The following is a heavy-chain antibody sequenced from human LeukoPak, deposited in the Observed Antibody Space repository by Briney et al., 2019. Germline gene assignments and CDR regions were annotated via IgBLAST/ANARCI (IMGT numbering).Heavy chain of an antibody. Sequence: ASVKVSCKASGYTFTSYAMHWVRQAPGQRLEWMGWINAGNGNTKYSQKFQGRVTITRDTSASTAYMELSSLRSEDTAVYYCARDLRPNCSSTSCYSLDYWGQGTLVTVSS. CDR1: GYTFTSYA. J-gene: IGHJ4*02. D-gene: IGHD2-2*01. V-gene: IGHV1-3*01. CDR2: INAGNGNT. CDR3: ARDLRPNCSSTSCYSLDY.